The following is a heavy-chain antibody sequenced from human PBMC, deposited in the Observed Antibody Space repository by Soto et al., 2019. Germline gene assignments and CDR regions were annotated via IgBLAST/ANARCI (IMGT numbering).Heavy chain of an antibody. D-gene: IGHD6-19*01. V-gene: IGHV4-59*01. CDR1: GDFLTTYY. J-gene: IGHJ4*02. CDR2: IFYGGHT. Sequence: SETLSLTCDVSGDFLTTYYWNWIRQSPGKGLEWIGYIFYGGHTNYNPSLRGRATISVDTSKNQFSLKLSSVTAADTAVYYCARSPQYSSGWNGGFDYWGQGTLVTVS. CDR3: ARSPQYSSGWNGGFDY.